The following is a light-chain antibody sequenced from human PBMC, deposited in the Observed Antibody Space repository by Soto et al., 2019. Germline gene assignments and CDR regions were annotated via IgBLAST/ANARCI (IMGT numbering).Light chain of an antibody. CDR2: GAS. J-gene: IGKJ1*01. CDR1: QSVPSR. Sequence: EIVMTQSPATLSVSPGEDVTLSCRASQSVPSRIAWYQQKPGQAPSLLIYGASTRATGVPDRFSGSGSGTDFTLTISRLEPEDFAVYYCQQYGSSPVTFGQGTKV. V-gene: IGKV3-20*01. CDR3: QQYGSSPVT.